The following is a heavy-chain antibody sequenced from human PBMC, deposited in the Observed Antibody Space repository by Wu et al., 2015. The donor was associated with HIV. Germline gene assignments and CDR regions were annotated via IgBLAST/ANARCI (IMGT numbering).Heavy chain of an antibody. V-gene: IGHV1-46*01. D-gene: IGHD3-10*01. CDR2: INPSGGST. Sequence: QVQLVQSGAEVKKPGASVKVSCKASGYTFTSYYMHWVRQAPGQGLEWMGIINPSGGSTSYAQKFQGRVTMTRDTSTSTVYMELSSLRSEDTAVYYCARERSYYGSGTAGRSYYFDYWGQGTLVTVSS. CDR3: ARERSYYGSGTAGRSYYFDY. J-gene: IGHJ4*02. CDR1: GYTFTSYY.